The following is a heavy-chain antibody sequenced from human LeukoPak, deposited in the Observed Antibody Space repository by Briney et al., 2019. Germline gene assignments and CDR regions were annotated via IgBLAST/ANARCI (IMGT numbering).Heavy chain of an antibody. Sequence: PSETLSLTCTVSGGSISSYYWSWIRQPPGKGLEWIGYIYYSGSTNYNPSLKSRVTISVDTSKNQFSPKLSSVTAADTAVYYCARGGYYNYYYMDVWGKGTTVTISS. J-gene: IGHJ6*03. CDR3: ARGGYYNYYYMDV. CDR1: GGSISSYY. V-gene: IGHV4-59*01. CDR2: IYYSGST. D-gene: IGHD3-3*01.